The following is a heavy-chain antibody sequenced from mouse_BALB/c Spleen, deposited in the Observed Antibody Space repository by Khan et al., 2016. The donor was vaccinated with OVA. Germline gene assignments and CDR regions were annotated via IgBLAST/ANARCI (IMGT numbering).Heavy chain of an antibody. CDR3: ARRGQFGIIDY. CDR1: GYTFTAYW. D-gene: IGHD1-1*02. V-gene: IGHV1-7*01. Sequence: QVQLKESGAEVAKPGASVKMSCKASGYTFTAYWIHWVKQRPGQGLEWIGYIDPSTGNTEYNQKFKDKATLTTDKSSSTAYMQLSSLTSEDSAVYYCARRGQFGIIDYWGQGTLVTVSA. J-gene: IGHJ3*01. CDR2: IDPSTGNT.